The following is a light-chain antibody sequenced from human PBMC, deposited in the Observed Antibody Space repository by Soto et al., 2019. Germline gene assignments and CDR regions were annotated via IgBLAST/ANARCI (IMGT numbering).Light chain of an antibody. CDR3: TSWTTSTSMI. CDR2: DVN. Sequence: QSLLTQPASVSESPGQSITISSTGKSSDIGAYNFVSCEHIHPGKAPKLMLYDVNIRPSGVSNRFSGSKSGNTASLPISGLQAEDESDYYCTSWTTSTSMIFGGGTKVTVL. V-gene: IGLV2-14*03. J-gene: IGLJ2*01. CDR1: SSDIGAYNF.